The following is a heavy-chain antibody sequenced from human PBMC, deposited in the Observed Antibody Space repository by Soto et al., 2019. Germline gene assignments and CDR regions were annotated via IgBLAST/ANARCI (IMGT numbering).Heavy chain of an antibody. D-gene: IGHD5-12*01. J-gene: IGHJ4*02. CDR3: AREGYSGFPGVLFDY. CDR2: IYYSGST. Sequence: SETLSLTCTVSGGSIISGGYYWIWIRQHPGKGLEWIGYIYYSGSTYYNPSLKSRVTISVDTSKNQFSLKLSSVTAADTAVYYCAREGYSGFPGVLFDYSGQGSLVIGSS. CDR1: GGSIISGGYY. V-gene: IGHV4-31*03.